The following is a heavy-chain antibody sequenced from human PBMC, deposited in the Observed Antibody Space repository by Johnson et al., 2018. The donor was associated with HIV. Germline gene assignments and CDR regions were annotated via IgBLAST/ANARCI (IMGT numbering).Heavy chain of an antibody. D-gene: IGHD5-18*01. Sequence: QVQLVESGGGVVQPGRSLRLSCAASGFNFSSDGMHWVRQAPGKGLEWVSVIYSGGSTYYADSVKGRFTISRDNSKNTLYLQMNSLRAEDTAVYYCARGGIRGYSYGPGAFDIWGQGTMVTVAS. CDR2: IYSGGST. CDR1: GFNFSSDG. V-gene: IGHV3-NL1*01. CDR3: ARGGIRGYSYGPGAFDI. J-gene: IGHJ3*02.